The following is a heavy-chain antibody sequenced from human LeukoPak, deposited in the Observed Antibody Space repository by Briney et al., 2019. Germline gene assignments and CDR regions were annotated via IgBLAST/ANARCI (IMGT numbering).Heavy chain of an antibody. D-gene: IGHD3-10*01. V-gene: IGHV3-33*01. J-gene: IGHJ4*02. CDR1: GVTFSSYG. CDR2: IWYDGSNK. Sequence: SGGSLRLSCAASGVTFSSYGMHWVRQAPGKGLEWVAVIWYDGSNKYYADSVKGRFTISRDNSKNTLYLQMNSLRAEDTAVYYCAIATYYYGSGSSGFDYWGQGTLVTVSS. CDR3: AIATYYYGSGSSGFDY.